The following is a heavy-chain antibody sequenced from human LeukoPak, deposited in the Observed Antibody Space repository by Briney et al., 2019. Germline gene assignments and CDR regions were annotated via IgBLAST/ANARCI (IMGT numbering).Heavy chain of an antibody. CDR2: IYSGGST. J-gene: IGHJ4*02. CDR1: GFTVSSNF. Sequence: GGSLRLSCAASGFTVSSNFTSWVRQAPGKGLEWVSVIYSGGSTYYADSVKGRFTISRDNSKNTLYLQMNSLRAEDTAVYYCATDPYSSSQAFDYWGQGTLVTVSS. V-gene: IGHV3-66*02. CDR3: ATDPYSSSQAFDY. D-gene: IGHD6-6*01.